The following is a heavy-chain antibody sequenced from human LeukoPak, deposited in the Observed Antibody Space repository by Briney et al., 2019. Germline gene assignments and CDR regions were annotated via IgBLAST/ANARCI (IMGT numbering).Heavy chain of an antibody. D-gene: IGHD6-19*01. CDR1: GYTFTSYG. Sequence: ASVKVSCKASGYTFTSYGISWVRQAPGQGLEWMGWISAYNGNTNYAQKLQGRVTMTTDTSTSTAYMELRSLRSDDTAVYYCARRPPYSSGWYTFDHWGQGTLVTVSS. CDR3: ARRPPYSSGWYTFDH. V-gene: IGHV1-18*01. CDR2: ISAYNGNT. J-gene: IGHJ4*02.